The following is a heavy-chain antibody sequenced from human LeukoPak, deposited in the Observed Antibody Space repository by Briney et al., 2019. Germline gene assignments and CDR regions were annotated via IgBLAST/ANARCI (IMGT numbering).Heavy chain of an antibody. J-gene: IGHJ4*02. CDR2: ITGSGGST. CDR3: AKDRTYYYGSGSYPAGDY. V-gene: IGHV3-23*01. CDR1: EFSFSSFA. D-gene: IGHD3-10*01. Sequence: GGSLRLSCAASEFSFSSFAMTWVRQAPGKGLEWVSAITGSGGSTYYADSVKGRFTISRDNSKNTLYLQMDGLRAGDTAVYYCAKDRTYYYGSGSYPAGDYWGQGTLVTVSS.